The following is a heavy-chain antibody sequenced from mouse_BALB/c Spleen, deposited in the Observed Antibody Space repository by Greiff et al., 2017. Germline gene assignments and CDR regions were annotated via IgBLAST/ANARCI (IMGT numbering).Heavy chain of an antibody. Sequence: EVQGVESGGGLVKPGGSLKLSCAASGFTFSSYAMSWVRQTPEKRLEWVASISSGGSTYYPDSVKGRFTISRDNARNILYLQMSSLRSEDTAMYYCARESDYDGFDYWGQGTTLTVSS. CDR1: GFTFSSYA. V-gene: IGHV5-6-5*01. CDR3: ARESDYDGFDY. D-gene: IGHD2-4*01. J-gene: IGHJ2*01. CDR2: ISSGGST.